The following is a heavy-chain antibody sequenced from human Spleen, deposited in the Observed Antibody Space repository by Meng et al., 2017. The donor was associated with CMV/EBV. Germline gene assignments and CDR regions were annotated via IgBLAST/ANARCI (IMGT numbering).Heavy chain of an antibody. CDR3: ATGFSSNWPLYYFDS. CDR1: GYNFDIYG. D-gene: IGHD6-13*01. V-gene: IGHV1-18*01. J-gene: IGHJ4*02. CDR2: VSAENGDT. Sequence: QVQLVQSGAEVKKPGASVKVSCKASGYNFDIYGITWVRQAPGQGLEWVGWVSAENGDTDYGQKFQGRVTVTADTFTNTAYMEMRSLRSDDSAVYYCATGFSSNWPLYYFDSWGQGALVTVSS.